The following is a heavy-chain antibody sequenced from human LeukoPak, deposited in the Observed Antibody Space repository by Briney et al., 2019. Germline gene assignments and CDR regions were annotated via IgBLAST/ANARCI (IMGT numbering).Heavy chain of an antibody. J-gene: IGHJ3*02. CDR3: AKDRGCSTSCYGEPDDAFDI. CDR2: IWYDGSNK. CDR1: GFTFSSYG. D-gene: IGHD2-2*01. Sequence: GGSLRLSCAASGFTFSSYGMHWVRQAPGKGLEWVAVIWYDGSNKYYADSVKGRFTISRDNSKNTLYLQMNSLRAEDTAVYYCAKDRGCSTSCYGEPDDAFDIWGQGTMVTVSS. V-gene: IGHV3-33*06.